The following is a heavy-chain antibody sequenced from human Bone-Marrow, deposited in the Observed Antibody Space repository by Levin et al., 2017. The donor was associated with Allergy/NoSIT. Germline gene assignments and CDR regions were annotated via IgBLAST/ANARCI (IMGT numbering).Heavy chain of an antibody. CDR2: ISGDGSKT. D-gene: IGHD2/OR15-2a*01. V-gene: IGHV3-30*03. CDR3: ARDRETPGSNRKFDY. CDR1: EFTFSSYS. J-gene: IGHJ4*02. Sequence: GESLKISCVVSEFTFSSYSMHWVRQAPDKGLAWVAIISGDGSKTNYTDSVKGRFTISRDNSKNTLYLHLTSLRPEDTATYFCARDRETPGSNRKFDYWGQGARVIVSS.